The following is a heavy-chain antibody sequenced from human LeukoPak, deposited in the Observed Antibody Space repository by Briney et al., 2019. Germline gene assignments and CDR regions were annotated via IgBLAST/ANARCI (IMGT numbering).Heavy chain of an antibody. CDR3: ARAGGGLFYYYYYYMDV. J-gene: IGHJ6*03. V-gene: IGHV3-21*01. D-gene: IGHD1-14*01. CDR1: GFTFSSYS. Sequence: PGGSLRLSCAASGFTFSSYSMNWVRQAPGKGLEWVSSISSSSSYIYYADSVKGRFTVSRDNAKNSLYLQMNSLRAEDTAVYYCARAGGGLFYYYYYYMDVWGKGTTVTVSS. CDR2: ISSSSSYI.